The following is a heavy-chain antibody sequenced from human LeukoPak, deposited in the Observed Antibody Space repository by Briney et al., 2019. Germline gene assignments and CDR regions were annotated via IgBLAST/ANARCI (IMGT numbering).Heavy chain of an antibody. CDR1: GSSINNGGYY. D-gene: IGHD2-15*01. J-gene: IGHJ6*03. Sequence: SQTLSLTCTVSGSSINNGGYYFSWIRRHPGKWLECTWYVYYSGCTYYQPSLKGRVTISVDTSKNQFSLKLSSVTAADTAVYYCARVRYCSGGSCYSPYYYYYMDVWGKGTTVTVSS. CDR3: ARVRYCSGGSCYSPYYYYYMDV. V-gene: IGHV4-31*03. CDR2: VYYSGCT.